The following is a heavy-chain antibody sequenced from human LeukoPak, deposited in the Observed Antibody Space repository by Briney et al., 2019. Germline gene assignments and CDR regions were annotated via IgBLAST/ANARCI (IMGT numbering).Heavy chain of an antibody. Sequence: GGSLRLSCAASGFTFSSYSMTWVRQAPGKGLEWVSYISSSSSTIYYADSVKGRFTISRDNAKNSLYLQMNSLRAEDTAVYYCAKAPRLRPLDYWGQGTLVTVSS. CDR2: ISSSSSTI. V-gene: IGHV3-48*01. J-gene: IGHJ4*02. D-gene: IGHD6-25*01. CDR3: AKAPRLRPLDY. CDR1: GFTFSSYS.